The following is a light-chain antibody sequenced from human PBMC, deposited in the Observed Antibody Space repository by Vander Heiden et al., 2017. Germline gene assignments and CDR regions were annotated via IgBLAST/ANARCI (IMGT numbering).Light chain of an antibody. Sequence: QSVLTQPPSASVTPGQRVTISCSGSNSHIGSNYVFWYQQLPGTAPKLLIYKTNQRPSGVPDRFSGSKSGTSASLAISGLRSEDEADYYCAAWDDSLSHVVFGGGTKLTVL. CDR1: NSHIGSNY. J-gene: IGLJ2*01. CDR2: KTN. V-gene: IGLV1-47*01. CDR3: AAWDDSLSHVV.